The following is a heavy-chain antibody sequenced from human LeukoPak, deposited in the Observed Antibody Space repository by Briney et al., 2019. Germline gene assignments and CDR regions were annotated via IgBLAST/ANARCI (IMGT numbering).Heavy chain of an antibody. Sequence: PSETLSLTCTVSGDSISSRRCYWGWIRQPPGKGRQWIGSMSYSGTTYYNPSLKSRVTISLDTSKNQFSLKLSSVTAADTAVYYCARDLGYYDFWSGYYMDVWGKGTTVTVSS. V-gene: IGHV4-39*07. CDR2: MSYSGTT. CDR1: GDSISSRRCY. CDR3: ARDLGYYDFWSGYYMDV. D-gene: IGHD3-3*01. J-gene: IGHJ6*03.